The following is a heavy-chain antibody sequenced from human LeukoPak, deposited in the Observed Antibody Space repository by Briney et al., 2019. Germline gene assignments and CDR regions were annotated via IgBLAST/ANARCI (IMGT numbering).Heavy chain of an antibody. Sequence: ASVKVSFKASGYTFTGYYMHWVRQAPGQGLEWMGWINPNSGERKYAQKFQGRVTLSRDTSISTAHMELSSLRSEDTAVYYCATAGTSFDSWGQGTLVTVSS. CDR1: GYTFTGYY. CDR2: INPNSGER. CDR3: ATAGTSFDS. V-gene: IGHV1-2*02. J-gene: IGHJ4*02. D-gene: IGHD6-13*01.